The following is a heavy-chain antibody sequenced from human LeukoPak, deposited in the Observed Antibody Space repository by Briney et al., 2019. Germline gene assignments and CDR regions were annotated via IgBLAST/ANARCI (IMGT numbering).Heavy chain of an antibody. CDR1: GFTFSSDW. Sequence: PGGSLRLSCAASGFTFSSDWMSWVRQAPGKGLEWVANIKQDGSEKYYVDSVKGRFTISRDNAKNSLYLQMNSLRAEDTAVYYCAREGYSSGWYYYYYYMDVWGKGTTVTISS. D-gene: IGHD6-19*01. V-gene: IGHV3-7*01. J-gene: IGHJ6*03. CDR3: AREGYSSGWYYYYYYMDV. CDR2: IKQDGSEK.